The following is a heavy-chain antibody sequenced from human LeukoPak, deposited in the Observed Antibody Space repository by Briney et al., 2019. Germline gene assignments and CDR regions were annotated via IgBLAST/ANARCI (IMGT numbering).Heavy chain of an antibody. D-gene: IGHD2-15*01. CDR3: ARGPYCSGGSCYAPERY. Sequence: ASVKVSCKASGYTFTGYYMHWVRQAPGQGLEWMGWINPNSGGTNYAQKFQGRVTMTRDTFISTAYMELSRLRSDDTAVYYCARGPYCSGGSCYAPERYWGQGTLVTVSS. V-gene: IGHV1-2*02. CDR1: GYTFTGYY. CDR2: INPNSGGT. J-gene: IGHJ4*02.